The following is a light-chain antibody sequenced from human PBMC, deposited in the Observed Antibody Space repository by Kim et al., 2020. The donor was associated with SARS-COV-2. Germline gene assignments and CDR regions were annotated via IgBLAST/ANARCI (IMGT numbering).Light chain of an antibody. J-gene: IGKJ1*01. CDR2: WAS. Sequence: TINCKSGQSVLYSSNNKNYLAWYQQKPGQPPKLLIYWASTRESGVPDRFSGSGSGTDFTLTISSLQAEDVAVYYCQQYYSTPTWTFGQGTKVDIK. CDR3: QQYYSTPTWT. CDR1: QSVLYSSNNKNY. V-gene: IGKV4-1*01.